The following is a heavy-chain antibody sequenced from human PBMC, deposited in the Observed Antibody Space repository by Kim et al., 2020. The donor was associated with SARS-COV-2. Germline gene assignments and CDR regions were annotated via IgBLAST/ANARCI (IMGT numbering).Heavy chain of an antibody. Sequence: SETLSLTCTVYGGSISSSGYFWSWIRQLPGRGLEWIGYIYYSGNTFYNPSLRSRLTLSLDTPKNQFSLKLTSGTAADTAVYYCATTTVGLLRGPFIYWGQGTLVAVSS. V-gene: IGHV4-31*03. CDR3: ATTTVGLLRGPFIY. D-gene: IGHD1-26*01. CDR1: GGSISSSGYF. CDR2: IYYSGNT. J-gene: IGHJ4*02.